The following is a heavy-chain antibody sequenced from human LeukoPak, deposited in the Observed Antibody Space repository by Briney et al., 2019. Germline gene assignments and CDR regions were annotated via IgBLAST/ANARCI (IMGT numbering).Heavy chain of an antibody. D-gene: IGHD1-14*01. CDR3: ARARIDY. Sequence: GGSLRLSCVGSGFTFSSYWMTWVREAPGKGLEGVANIKDDGSEKYSVASVKGSFTISRDNAKNLLYLQMSSLRAEDTAVYYCARARIDYCGQGTLVTVSS. V-gene: IGHV3-7*04. CDR1: GFTFSSYW. J-gene: IGHJ4*02. CDR2: IKDDGSEK.